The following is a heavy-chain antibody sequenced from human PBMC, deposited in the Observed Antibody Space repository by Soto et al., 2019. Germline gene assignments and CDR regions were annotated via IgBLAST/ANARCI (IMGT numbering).Heavy chain of an antibody. Sequence: GESLKISCKGSGYSFTSYWIGWVRQMPGKGLEWMGIIYPGDSDTRYSPSFQGQVTISADKSISTAYLQWSSLKASDTAVYYCAKTFGGGYDNYYYYGMDVWGQGTTVTVSS. CDR2: IYPGDSDT. J-gene: IGHJ6*02. V-gene: IGHV5-51*01. CDR1: GYSFTSYW. CDR3: AKTFGGGYDNYYYYGMDV. D-gene: IGHD5-12*01.